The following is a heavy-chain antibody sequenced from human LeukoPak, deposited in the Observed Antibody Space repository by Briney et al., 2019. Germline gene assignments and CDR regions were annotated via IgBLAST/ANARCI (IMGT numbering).Heavy chain of an antibody. J-gene: IGHJ5*02. V-gene: IGHV3-48*01. CDR2: ISPSNTTT. Sequence: GGSLRLSCAASGFTFSSYSMNWVRQTPGKGLEWLSYISPSNTTTYYADSVKGRFTISRDNAKNSLDLQMNSLRAEDTAVYYCARGSRREYQLLYGGWFDPWDQGTLVAVSS. CDR3: ARGSRREYQLLYGGWFDP. CDR1: GFTFSSYS. D-gene: IGHD2-2*02.